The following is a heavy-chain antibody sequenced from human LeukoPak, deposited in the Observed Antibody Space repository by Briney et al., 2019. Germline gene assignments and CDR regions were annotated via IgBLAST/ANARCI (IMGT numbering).Heavy chain of an antibody. CDR1: VYTFTPYD. Sequence: ASVNVSFKTSVYTFTPYDIHWVRQAPGQGLEWMGWISPNTGGTEYAQKFQGRVTMTRDTSISTVYMEMSSLTSDDTAVYYCARVNYYVSNSLDFWGQGTLVTVSS. CDR2: ISPNTGGT. J-gene: IGHJ4*02. V-gene: IGHV1-2*02. D-gene: IGHD3-22*01. CDR3: ARVNYYVSNSLDF.